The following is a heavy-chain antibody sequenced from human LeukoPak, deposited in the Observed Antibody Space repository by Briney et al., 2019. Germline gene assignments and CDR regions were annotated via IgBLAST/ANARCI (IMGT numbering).Heavy chain of an antibody. CDR1: GYSFTTYY. CDR2: INPSDGYT. CDR3: ARCSDSMTGYCPSDY. J-gene: IGHJ4*02. D-gene: IGHD3-9*01. Sequence: GASVKVSCKASGYSFTTYYMHWVRQAPGQGLEWMGIINPSDGYTSYAQKFQGRVTMSRDTSTSTVHMEMSSLRSEDTAVYYCARCSDSMTGYCPSDYWGQGTLVTVSS. V-gene: IGHV1-46*01.